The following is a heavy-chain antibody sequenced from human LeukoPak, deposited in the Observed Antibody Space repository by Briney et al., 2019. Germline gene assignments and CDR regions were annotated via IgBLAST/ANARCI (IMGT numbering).Heavy chain of an antibody. Sequence: ASVRVSCKASGYTFTDYYIHWVRQAPGQGLEWMGLINPTSGGTNYAQRFHGRVTMTRVTSISTAYMEPSRLTSDDTAVYYCARDRAGSYEYWGQGTLVTVSS. V-gene: IGHV1-2*02. CDR2: INPTSGGT. J-gene: IGHJ4*02. CDR3: ARDRAGSYEY. CDR1: GYTFTDYY. D-gene: IGHD1-26*01.